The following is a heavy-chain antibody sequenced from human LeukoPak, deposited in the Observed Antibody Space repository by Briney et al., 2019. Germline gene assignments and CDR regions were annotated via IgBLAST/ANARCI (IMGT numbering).Heavy chain of an antibody. Sequence: GWSLRLSCAASGFTFSSYGMRWVRQAPGKGLEWVAVISYDGSNKYYADSVKGRFTISRDNSKNTLYLQMTSLRVEDTAVYYCASAARGDNFGSSLWGQGTLVTVSS. D-gene: IGHD2-21*01. J-gene: IGHJ4*02. CDR2: ISYDGSNK. CDR3: ASAARGDNFGSSL. CDR1: GFTFSSYG. V-gene: IGHV3-30*03.